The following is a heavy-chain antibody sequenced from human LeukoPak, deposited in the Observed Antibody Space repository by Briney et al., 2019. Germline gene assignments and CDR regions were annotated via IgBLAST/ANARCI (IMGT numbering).Heavy chain of an antibody. Sequence: SQTLSLTCTVSGDSISSGAYYWRWIRQHPGKGLEWIGYIYYNGSTYYNPSLKSRVTISDDTSKNHFSLNLSSVTAADTAVYYCAIADTTSHDTFAIWGQGTMVTVSS. CDR3: AIADTTSHDTFAI. CDR1: GDSISSGAYY. J-gene: IGHJ3*02. D-gene: IGHD2/OR15-2a*01. V-gene: IGHV4-31*03. CDR2: IYYNGST.